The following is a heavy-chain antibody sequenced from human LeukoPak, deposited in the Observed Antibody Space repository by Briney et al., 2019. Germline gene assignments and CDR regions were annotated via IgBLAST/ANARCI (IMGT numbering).Heavy chain of an antibody. CDR2: INPSGGST. V-gene: IGHV1-46*01. D-gene: IGHD6-19*01. CDR1: GYTFTSYY. J-gene: IGHJ4*02. Sequence: ASVKVSCKASGYTFTSYYMHWVRQAPGQGLEWMGIINPSGGSTSYAQKFQGRVTMTRDTSISTAYMELSRLRSDDTAVYYCARGGYSSGPLDYWGQGTLVTVSS. CDR3: ARGGYSSGPLDY.